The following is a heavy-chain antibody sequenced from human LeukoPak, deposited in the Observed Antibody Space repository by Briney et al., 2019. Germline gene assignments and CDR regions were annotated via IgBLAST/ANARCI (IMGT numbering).Heavy chain of an antibody. V-gene: IGHV1-69*05. D-gene: IGHD5-18*01. CDR1: GGTFSSYA. CDR3: ARERGYSYGWYYFVY. J-gene: IGHJ4*02. CDR2: IIPIFGTA. Sequence: ASVKVSCKASGGTFSSYAISWVRQAPGQGLEWMGGIIPIFGTANYAQKFQGRVTITTDESTSTAYLELSSLRSEDTAVYYRARERGYSYGWYYFVYWGQGTLVTVSS.